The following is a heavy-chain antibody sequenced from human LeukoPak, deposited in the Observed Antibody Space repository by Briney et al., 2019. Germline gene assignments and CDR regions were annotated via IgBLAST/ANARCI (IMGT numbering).Heavy chain of an antibody. V-gene: IGHV6-1*01. Sequence: SQTLSLTCAISGDSVSSKSAAWNWIRQSPSRGLEWLGGTYYRSQWYNDYAVSVKSRITINPDASKNQFSLQLNSVTPEDTAVYYCAGSIAAAGSFDYWGQGTLVTVSS. D-gene: IGHD6-13*01. CDR1: GDSVSSKSAA. CDR2: TYYRSQWYN. J-gene: IGHJ4*02. CDR3: AGSIAAAGSFDY.